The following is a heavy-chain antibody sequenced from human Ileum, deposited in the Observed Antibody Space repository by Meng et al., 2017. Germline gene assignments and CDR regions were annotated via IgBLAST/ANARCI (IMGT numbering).Heavy chain of an antibody. D-gene: IGHD2-15*01. J-gene: IGHJ1*01. CDR3: ARRLWGDCSGASCHSYFQH. CDR1: GFTFSIYA. V-gene: IGHV3-23*01. Sequence: GGSLRLSCAASGFTFSIYAMTWVRQAPGKGLEWVSGISGSGSDTYYADSVEGRVTISSDSTKGTLYLQMHSLRVEDTAVYYCARRLWGDCSGASCHSYFQHWGQGTLVTVSS. CDR2: ISGSGSDT.